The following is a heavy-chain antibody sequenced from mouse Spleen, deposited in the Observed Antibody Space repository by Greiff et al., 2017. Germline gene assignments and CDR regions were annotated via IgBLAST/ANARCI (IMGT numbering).Heavy chain of an antibody. D-gene: IGHD4-1*01. CDR3: ARRDYLGQDY. CDR1: GYTFTSYW. J-gene: IGHJ2*01. CDR2: IDPSDSYT. V-gene: IGHV1-69*01. Sequence: QVQLQQSGAELVMPGASVKLSCKASGYTFTSYWMHWVKQRPGQGLEWIGEIDPSDSYTNYNQKFKGKATLTVDKSSSTAYMQLSSLTSEDSAVYYCARRDYLGQDYWGQGTTLTVSS.